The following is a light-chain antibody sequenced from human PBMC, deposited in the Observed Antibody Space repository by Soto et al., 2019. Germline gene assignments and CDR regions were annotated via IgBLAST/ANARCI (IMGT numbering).Light chain of an antibody. V-gene: IGLV4-60*02. CDR3: ETWDRNTRV. CDR2: LEGSGSY. J-gene: IGLJ7*01. CDR1: RGHISYS. Sequence: QSVLTQSSSASASLGSSVKLTCTLSRGHISYSIAWHQQQPGKAPRYLMKLEGSGSYNKGSGVPDRFSGSSSGADRYLTISNLQFEDEADYYCETWDRNTRVFGGGTQLTVL.